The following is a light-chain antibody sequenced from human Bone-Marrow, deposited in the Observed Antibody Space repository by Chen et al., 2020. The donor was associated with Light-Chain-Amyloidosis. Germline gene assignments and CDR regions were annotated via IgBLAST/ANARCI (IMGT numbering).Light chain of an antibody. Sequence: SYVLPQPSSVSVAPGQTATIACGGNNIGSTSVHWYQQTPDQAPLLVVYDDGDRPSGLPERLAGSNSGNTATLTISRVEAGDEAYYYCQVWDRSSDRPVFGGGTKLTVL. CDR3: QVWDRSSDRPV. CDR2: DDG. V-gene: IGLV3-21*02. J-gene: IGLJ3*02. CDR1: NIGSTS.